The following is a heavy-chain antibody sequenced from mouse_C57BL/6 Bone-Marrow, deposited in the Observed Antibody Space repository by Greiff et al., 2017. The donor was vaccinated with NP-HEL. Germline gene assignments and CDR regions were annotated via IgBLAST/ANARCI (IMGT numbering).Heavy chain of an antibody. Sequence: EVKLRESGPELVKPGASVKIPCKASGYTFTDYNMDWVKQSHGKSLEWIGDINPNNGGTIYNQKFKGKATLTVDKSSSTAYMELRSLTSEDTAVYYCARKTAQASFAYWGQGTLVTVSA. V-gene: IGHV1-18*01. CDR1: GYTFTDYN. D-gene: IGHD3-2*02. J-gene: IGHJ3*01. CDR3: ARKTAQASFAY. CDR2: INPNNGGT.